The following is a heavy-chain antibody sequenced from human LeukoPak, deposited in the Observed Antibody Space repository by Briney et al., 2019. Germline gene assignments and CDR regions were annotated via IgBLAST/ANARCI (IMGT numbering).Heavy chain of an antibody. V-gene: IGHV3-30*02. D-gene: IGHD3-10*01. CDR1: GFTFSSYG. Sequence: GGSLRLSCAASGFTFSSYGMHWVRQASGKGLEWVAFIRYDGSNKYYADSVKGRFTISRDNSKNTLYLQMNSLRAEDTAVYYCAKGASVFGGSGSYWDYWGQGTLVTVSS. CDR3: AKGASVFGGSGSYWDY. J-gene: IGHJ4*02. CDR2: IRYDGSNK.